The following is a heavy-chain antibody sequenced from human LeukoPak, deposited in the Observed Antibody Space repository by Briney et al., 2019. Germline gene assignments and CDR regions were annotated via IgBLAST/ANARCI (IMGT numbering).Heavy chain of an antibody. D-gene: IGHD1-7*01. V-gene: IGHV3-23*01. CDR1: GFTFSSYA. Sequence: GSLRLSCTASGFTFSSYAMSWVRQAPGKGLEWVSDISGSGGSTKYADSVKGRFTISRDNSKKTLYLRMNSLRAEDTAVYYCARDRRMRVRGYGITGTTGLDNWGQGTLVTVSS. J-gene: IGHJ4*02. CDR3: ARDRRMRVRGYGITGTTGLDN. CDR2: ISGSGGST.